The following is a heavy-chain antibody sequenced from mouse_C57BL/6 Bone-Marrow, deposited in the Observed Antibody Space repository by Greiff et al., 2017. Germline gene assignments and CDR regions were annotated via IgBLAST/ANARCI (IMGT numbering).Heavy chain of an antibody. Sequence: EVMLVESGGGLVKPGGSLKLSCAASGFTFRSSTMSWVRQTPERRLEWVATISGGGGNTYYPDSVKGRFTISRDNAKNTLYMQMSSLRSEDTALYYCARRQVSFAYWGQGTLVTVSA. CDR3: ARRQVSFAY. J-gene: IGHJ3*01. D-gene: IGHD3-2*01. CDR1: GFTFRSST. CDR2: ISGGGGNT. V-gene: IGHV5-9*01.